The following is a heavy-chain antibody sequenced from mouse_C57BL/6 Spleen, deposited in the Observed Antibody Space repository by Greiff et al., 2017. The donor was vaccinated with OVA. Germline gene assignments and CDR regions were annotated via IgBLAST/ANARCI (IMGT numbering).Heavy chain of an antibody. CDR3: ARSLYSLYYFDY. CDR1: GYAFSSSW. J-gene: IGHJ2*01. Sequence: VQLQQSGPELVKPGASVKISCKASGYAFSSSWMNWVKQRPGKGLEWIGRIYPGDGDTNYNGKFKGKATLTADKSSSTAYMQLSSLTSEDSAVYFCARSLYSLYYFDYWGQGTTLTVSS. V-gene: IGHV1-82*01. D-gene: IGHD2-3*01. CDR2: IYPGDGDT.